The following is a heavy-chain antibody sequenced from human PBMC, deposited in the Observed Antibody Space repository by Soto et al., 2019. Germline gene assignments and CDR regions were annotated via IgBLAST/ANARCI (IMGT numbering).Heavy chain of an antibody. CDR3: ARSFLYDNSGSY. V-gene: IGHV1-2*02. J-gene: IGHJ4*02. D-gene: IGHD3-22*01. CDR1: GYTFTGNY. CDR2: INPNSGGT. Sequence: ASVKVSWKTSGYTFTGNYLQWVRQAPGQGLEWMGWINPNSGGTNYAQKFQGRVSMTRDTSISTAYMELTGLTPDDTAVYYCARSFLYDNSGSYWGQGTPVTVSS.